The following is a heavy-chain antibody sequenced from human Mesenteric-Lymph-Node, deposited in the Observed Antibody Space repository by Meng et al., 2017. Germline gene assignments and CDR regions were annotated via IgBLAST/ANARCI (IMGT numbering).Heavy chain of an antibody. J-gene: IGHJ4*02. Sequence: GESLKISCAASGFTFSDYYMSWIRQAPGKGLEWVSYISSSGSTIYYADSVKGRFTISRDNAKNSLYLQMNSLRAEDTAVYYCASSKVYWALRDDYWGQGTLVTVSS. CDR1: GFTFSDYY. CDR2: ISSSGSTI. CDR3: ASSKVYWALRDDY. V-gene: IGHV3-11*01. D-gene: IGHD2-8*02.